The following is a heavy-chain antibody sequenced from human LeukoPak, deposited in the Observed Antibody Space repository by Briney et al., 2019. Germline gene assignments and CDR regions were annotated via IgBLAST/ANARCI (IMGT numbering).Heavy chain of an antibody. CDR1: GFTFDDYG. CDR3: AKGDYGDYGYYFDY. Sequence: PGGSLRLSCAASGFTFDDYGMSWVRHAPGKGLEWVSGINWNGGSTGYADSVKGRFTISRDNAKNSLYLQLNSLRAEDTAVYYCAKGDYGDYGYYFDYWGQGTLVTVSS. J-gene: IGHJ4*02. V-gene: IGHV3-20*04. D-gene: IGHD4-17*01. CDR2: INWNGGST.